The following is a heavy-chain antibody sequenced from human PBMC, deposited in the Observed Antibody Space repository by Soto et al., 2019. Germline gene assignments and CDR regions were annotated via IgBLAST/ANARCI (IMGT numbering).Heavy chain of an antibody. D-gene: IGHD2-15*01. CDR1: GGTFSSYA. CDR2: IIPIFGTA. V-gene: IGHV1-69*13. CDR3: ARGLIVVVVAAATRRGYYYGMDV. Sequence: SVKVSCKASGGTFSSYAISWVRHAPGQGLEWMGGIIPIFGTANYAQKFQGRVTITADESTSTAYMELSSLRSEDTAVYYCARGLIVVVVAAATRRGYYYGMDVWGQGTTVTVSS. J-gene: IGHJ6*02.